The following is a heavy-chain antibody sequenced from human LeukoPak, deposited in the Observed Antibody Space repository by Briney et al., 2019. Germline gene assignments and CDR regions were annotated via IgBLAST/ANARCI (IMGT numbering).Heavy chain of an antibody. CDR1: GFTFSNAW. CDR3: TTDPLILTGYYSGAFDI. V-gene: IGHV3-15*01. D-gene: IGHD3-9*01. J-gene: IGHJ3*02. CDR2: IKSKTDGGTT. Sequence: KSGGSLRLSCAVSGFTFSNAWMSWVRQAPGKGLEWVGRIKSKTDGGTTDYAAPVKGRFTISRDDSKNTLYLQMSSLKTEDTAVYYCTTDPLILTGYYSGAFDIWGQGTMVTVSS.